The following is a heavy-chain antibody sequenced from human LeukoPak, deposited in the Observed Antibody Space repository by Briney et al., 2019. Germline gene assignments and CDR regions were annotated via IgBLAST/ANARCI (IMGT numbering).Heavy chain of an antibody. J-gene: IGHJ4*02. D-gene: IGHD1-26*01. CDR2: ISYDGSNK. V-gene: IGHV3-30-3*01. Sequence: PGGSLRLSCAASGFTFSSYAMHWVRQAPGKGLEWVAVISYDGSNKYYADSMKGRFTISRDNAKNSLYLQMNSLRAEDTAVYYCARARGSYDLDYWGQGTLVTVSS. CDR1: GFTFSSYA. CDR3: ARARGSYDLDY.